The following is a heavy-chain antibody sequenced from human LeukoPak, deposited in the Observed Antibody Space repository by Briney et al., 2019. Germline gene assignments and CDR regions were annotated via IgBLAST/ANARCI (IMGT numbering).Heavy chain of an antibody. J-gene: IGHJ3*02. V-gene: IGHV3-23*01. CDR1: GFTFSSYA. Sequence: GGSLRLSCAASGFTFSSYAMHWVRQAPGKGLEWVSSISGSGGSTYYADSVKGRFTISRNNSKSTLFLQMNSLRAEDTALYYCAKEGGIGAAASPFDIRGQGTRVTVSS. D-gene: IGHD6-13*01. CDR2: ISGSGGST. CDR3: AKEGGIGAAASPFDI.